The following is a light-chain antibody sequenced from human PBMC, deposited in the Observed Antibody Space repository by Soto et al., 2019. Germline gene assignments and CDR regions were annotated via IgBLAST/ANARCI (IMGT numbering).Light chain of an antibody. V-gene: IGKV3-15*01. J-gene: IGKJ2*01. Sequence: EIVMTQSPATLSVSPGERATLSCRASQSVSSSLAWYQQKPGQTPRLLIYGASTRATGIPARFSGTGSGTEFTLTISILQPEDFAVYYCQQYYNWPPYTFGQGTKLEIK. CDR1: QSVSSS. CDR3: QQYYNWPPYT. CDR2: GAS.